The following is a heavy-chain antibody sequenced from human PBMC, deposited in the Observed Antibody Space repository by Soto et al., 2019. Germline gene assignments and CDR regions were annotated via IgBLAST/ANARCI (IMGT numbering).Heavy chain of an antibody. CDR3: ARDSDSGYDSGGPLGY. V-gene: IGHV3-30-3*01. Sequence: PGGSLRLSCAASGFTFNNYAMHWVRQAPGKGLEWVALISFDGSNKYYADSVKGRFTISRDTSKNTLYLQMNSLRAEDTAVYYCARDSDSGYDSGGPLGYWGQGTLVTVS. CDR1: GFTFNNYA. J-gene: IGHJ4*02. D-gene: IGHD5-12*01. CDR2: ISFDGSNK.